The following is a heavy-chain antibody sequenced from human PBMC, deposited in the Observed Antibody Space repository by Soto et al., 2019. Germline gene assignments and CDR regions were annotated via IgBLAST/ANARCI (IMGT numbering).Heavy chain of an antibody. CDR2: SYSSGGT. CDR1: GFTLAKYT. CDR3: ARDREPDGIWTFDS. V-gene: IGHV3-23*01. Sequence: EVLLLESGGDVVQLGGSLRLSCAASGFTLAKYTMGWVRQTPRKGLEWVAESYSSGGTEYADSVKGRFTISRDNSKNTLFLHMKNLRVEDTALYYCARDREPDGIWTFDSWGQGTLVTVSS. D-gene: IGHD3-9*01. J-gene: IGHJ4*02.